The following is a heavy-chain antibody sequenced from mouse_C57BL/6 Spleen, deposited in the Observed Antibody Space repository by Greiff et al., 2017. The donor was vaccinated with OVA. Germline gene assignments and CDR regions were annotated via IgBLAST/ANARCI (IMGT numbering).Heavy chain of an antibody. CDR2: ISSGGDYI. CDR3: TIGGTTLFDY. Sequence: EVQVVESGEGLVKPGGSLKLSCAASGFTFSSYAMSWVRQTPEKRLEWVGWISSGGDYIYYADTVKGRFTISRDNARNTLYLHMSSLKSEDTAIYYCTIGGTTLFDYWGQGTTLTVSS. D-gene: IGHD1-1*01. J-gene: IGHJ2*01. CDR1: GFTFSSYA. V-gene: IGHV5-9-1*02.